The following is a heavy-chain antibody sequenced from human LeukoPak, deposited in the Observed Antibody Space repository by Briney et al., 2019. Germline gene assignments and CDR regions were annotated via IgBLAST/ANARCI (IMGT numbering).Heavy chain of an antibody. V-gene: IGHV3-33*01. CDR1: GFTFSSYG. J-gene: IGHJ5*02. CDR2: MWYDGSNK. CDR3: ARDRIAVAGTHWFDP. Sequence: GGSLRLSCAASGFTFSSYGMHWVRQAPGKGLEWVAVMWYDGSNKYYADSVKGRFTISRDNSKNTLYLQMNSLRAEDTAVYYCARDRIAVAGTHWFDPWGQGTLVTVSS. D-gene: IGHD6-19*01.